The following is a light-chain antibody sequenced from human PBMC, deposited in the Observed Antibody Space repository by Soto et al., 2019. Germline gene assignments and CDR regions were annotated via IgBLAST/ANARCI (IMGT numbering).Light chain of an antibody. CDR1: QSVRSSY. CDR2: GAS. V-gene: IGKV3-20*01. Sequence: THSPGTVSLSLGERATLSCRASQSVRSSYFASYQQKPGQAPRLLIFGASTRAPGIPDRFSGSGSGTDFTLTIIILEPEDFSLVYSQQYGNSPLPFAEGTKVDIK. CDR3: QQYGNSPLP. J-gene: IGKJ4*01.